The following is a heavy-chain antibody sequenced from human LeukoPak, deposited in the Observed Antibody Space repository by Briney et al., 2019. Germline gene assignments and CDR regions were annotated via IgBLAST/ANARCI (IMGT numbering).Heavy chain of an antibody. Sequence: PSETLSLTCTVSGGSISSGGYYWSWIRQHPGKGLEWIGYIYHSGSTYYNPSLKSRVTISVDRSKNQFSLKLSSVTAADTAVYYCARVGGDYVLLDYWGQGTLVTVSS. D-gene: IGHD4-17*01. CDR2: IYHSGST. CDR1: GGSISSGGYY. V-gene: IGHV4-30-2*01. J-gene: IGHJ4*02. CDR3: ARVGGDYVLLDY.